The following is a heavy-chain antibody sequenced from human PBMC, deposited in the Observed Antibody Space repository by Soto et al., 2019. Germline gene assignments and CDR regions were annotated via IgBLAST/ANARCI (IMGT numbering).Heavy chain of an antibody. CDR3: AIPVEYAGDY. Sequence: EVQLVESGGGLVKPGGSLRLSCAASGFTFSGYTMNWVRQAPGKGLEWVSSISGGSSYIYYADSVKGRFTISRDNAKNSRYLQMNSLRAEDTAVYYCAIPVEYAGDYWGQGTLVTVSS. CDR1: GFTFSGYT. CDR2: ISGGSSYI. D-gene: IGHD2-2*01. V-gene: IGHV3-21*02. J-gene: IGHJ4*02.